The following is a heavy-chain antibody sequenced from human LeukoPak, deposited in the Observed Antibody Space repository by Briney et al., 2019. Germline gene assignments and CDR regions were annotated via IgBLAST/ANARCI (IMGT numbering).Heavy chain of an antibody. Sequence: PGGSLRLSCTTSGFGSKNYAMSWVRLAPGKGLEWVSIISATGVNTYYADSVKGRFTISRDNSKNTLYLQMNSLRAEDTAVYYCARQPAVYSYGAGAFDIWGQGTMVNVSS. CDR3: ARQPAVYSYGAGAFDI. CDR1: GFGSKNYA. J-gene: IGHJ3*02. V-gene: IGHV3-23*01. CDR2: ISATGVNT. D-gene: IGHD5-18*01.